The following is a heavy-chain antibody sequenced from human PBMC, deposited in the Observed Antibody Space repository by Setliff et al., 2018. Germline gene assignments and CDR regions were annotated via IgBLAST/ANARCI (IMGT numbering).Heavy chain of an antibody. J-gene: IGHJ5*02. V-gene: IGHV1-18*01. D-gene: IGHD2-8*01. CDR3: ERLVRYCTATACQRTSGDDL. Sequence: ASVTVSCKASGYTFSDYGVSWVRQAPGQGLEWMGWISPHSGRAFYAPQFQDRVIMTTDTSTNTAYLDLRSLRSDDTAVYYCERLVRYCTATACQRTSGDDLWGQGTLVTVSS. CDR1: GYTFSDYG. CDR2: ISPHSGRA.